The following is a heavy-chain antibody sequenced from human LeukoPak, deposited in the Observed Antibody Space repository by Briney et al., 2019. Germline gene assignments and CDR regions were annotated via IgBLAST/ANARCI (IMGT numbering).Heavy chain of an antibody. CDR2: INPSGGGT. V-gene: IGHV1-46*02. Sequence: ASVKDSCKASGYTFNNYYMYWVRQAPGQGLEWMGMINPSGGGTSYAQKFQGRVTMTRDTSTRTVYMEVSSLKPEDTAVYYCARQGAYSSAIGMGYWGQGTLVTVSS. J-gene: IGHJ4*02. CDR1: GYTFNNYY. D-gene: IGHD6-19*01. CDR3: ARQGAYSSAIGMGY.